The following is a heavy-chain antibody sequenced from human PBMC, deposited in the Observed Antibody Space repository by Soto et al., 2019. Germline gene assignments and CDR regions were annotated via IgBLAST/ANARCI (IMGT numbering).Heavy chain of an antibody. CDR3: TTGRFSSSLYFDS. D-gene: IGHD6-6*01. V-gene: IGHV3-15*01. CDR1: GITFSNVW. J-gene: IGHJ4*02. Sequence: EVQLVESGGGLVKPGGTLRVSCAASGITFSNVWMTWVRQAPGKGLEWVGRIKSKTDGGTTDYGAPVRGRFTISRDDSKNTLYLQMNSLKTEHTAVYYCTTGRFSSSLYFDSWGQGTLVTVSS. CDR2: IKSKTDGGTT.